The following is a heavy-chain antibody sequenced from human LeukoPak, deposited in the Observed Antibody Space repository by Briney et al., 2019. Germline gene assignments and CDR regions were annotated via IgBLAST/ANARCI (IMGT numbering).Heavy chain of an antibody. CDR3: ARASYYYGSGTLPDY. CDR2: ISAYNGNT. CDR1: GYTFTSYG. J-gene: IGHJ4*02. D-gene: IGHD3-10*01. V-gene: IGHV1-18*01. Sequence: ASVKVSCKASGYTFTSYGISWVRQAPGQGLEWMGWISAYNGNTNYAQKLQGRVTMTTDTSTSTAYMELRSLRSDDTAVYYCARASYYYGSGTLPDYWGQGTLVTVSS.